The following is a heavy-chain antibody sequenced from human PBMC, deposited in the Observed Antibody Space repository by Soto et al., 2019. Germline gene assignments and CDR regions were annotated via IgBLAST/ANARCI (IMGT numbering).Heavy chain of an antibody. CDR1: GGSFSGYY. J-gene: IGHJ6*02. D-gene: IGHD6-6*01. CDR2: INHSGST. V-gene: IGHV4-34*01. Sequence: KQSQTLSLTCAVYGGSFSGYYWSWIRQPPGKGLEWIGEINHSGSTNYNPSLKSRVTISVDTSKNQFSLKLSSVTAADTAVYYCARYPIAARYYYYYGMDVWGQGTTVTVSS. CDR3: ARYPIAARYYYYYGMDV.